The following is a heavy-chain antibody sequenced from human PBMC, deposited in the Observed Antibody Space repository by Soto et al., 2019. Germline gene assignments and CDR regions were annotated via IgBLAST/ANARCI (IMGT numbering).Heavy chain of an antibody. CDR2: IIPIFGTT. V-gene: IGHV1-69*01. J-gene: IGHJ4*02. D-gene: IGHD2-21*02. CDR3: ARGLYCGGGCYSHFDC. CDR1: GGTFSNYP. Sequence: VQLVQSGAEVKKPGSSVKVSCKASGGTFSNYPFIWVRQAPGQGLDWMGGIIPIFGTTDYGQRFQGRVTITADESTNTAYMELSSLRSDDTAVYYSARGLYCGGGCYSHFDCWGQGTLVTVSS.